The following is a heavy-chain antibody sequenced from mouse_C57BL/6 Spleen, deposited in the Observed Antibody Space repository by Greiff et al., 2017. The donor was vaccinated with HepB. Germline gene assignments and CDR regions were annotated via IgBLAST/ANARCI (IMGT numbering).Heavy chain of an antibody. D-gene: IGHD2-4*01. V-gene: IGHV1-82*01. Sequence: QVPLPQSGPELVKPGASVKISCKASGYAFSSSWMNWVKQRPGKGLEWIGRIYPGDGDTNYNGKFKGKATLTADKSSSTAYMQLSSLTSEDSAVDFCARAPPYDYDGAWFAYWGQGTLVTVSA. CDR3: ARAPPYDYDGAWFAY. J-gene: IGHJ3*01. CDR1: GYAFSSSW. CDR2: IYPGDGDT.